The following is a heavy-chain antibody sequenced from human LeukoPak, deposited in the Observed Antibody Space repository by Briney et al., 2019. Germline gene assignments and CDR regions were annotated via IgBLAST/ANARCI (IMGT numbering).Heavy chain of an antibody. D-gene: IGHD3-22*01. CDR1: GGSFSGYY. CDR2: INHSGST. J-gene: IGHJ4*02. CDR3: ARGDYYDSSGTIY. V-gene: IGHV4-34*01. Sequence: SETLSLTCAVYGGSFSGYYWSWIRQPPGKGLEWIREINHSGSTNYNPSLKSRVTISVDTSKNQFSLKLSSVTAADTAVYYCARGDYYDSSGTIYWGQGTLVTVSS.